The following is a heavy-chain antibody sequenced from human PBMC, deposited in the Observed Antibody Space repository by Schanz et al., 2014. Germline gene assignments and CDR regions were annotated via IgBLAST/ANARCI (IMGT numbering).Heavy chain of an antibody. Sequence: EQLVESGGGLVQPGGSLRLSCAASGFRVITNYMTWVRQAPGKGLEWVSVIYSGGSTYYAASVRGRFTISRDNSKNTVYLQMNSLRSEDTAVYYCTRDRGALINHNDALDLWGQGTMVSVSS. CDR1: GFRVITNY. CDR2: IYSGGST. D-gene: IGHD3-16*01. J-gene: IGHJ3*01. CDR3: TRDRGALINHNDALDL. V-gene: IGHV3-66*01.